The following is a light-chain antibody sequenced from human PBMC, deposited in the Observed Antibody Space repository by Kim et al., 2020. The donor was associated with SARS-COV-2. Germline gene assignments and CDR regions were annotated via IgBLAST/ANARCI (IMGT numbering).Light chain of an antibody. V-gene: IGLV3-21*04. Sequence: SYELTQPPSVSVAPGKTARITCGGNNIGSKSVHWYQQKPGQAPVMVIYDDSDRPSGIPERSSGSNSGNTATLTISRVEAGDEADYYCQVWDSSCDHQGVFGGGTQLTVL. CDR3: QVWDSSCDHQGV. CDR1: NIGSKS. CDR2: DDS. J-gene: IGLJ3*02.